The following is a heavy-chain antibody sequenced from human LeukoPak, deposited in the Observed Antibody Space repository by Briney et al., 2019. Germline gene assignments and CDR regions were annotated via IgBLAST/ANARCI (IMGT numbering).Heavy chain of an antibody. J-gene: IGHJ4*02. CDR3: ARDGVSDGDSGWSDY. Sequence: SVKVSCKASGGTFSSYAISWVRQAPGQGLEWMGGIIPIFGTANYAQKFQGRVTITADKSTSTAYMELSSLRSEDTAVYYCARDGVSDGDSGWSDYWGQGTLVTVSS. CDR2: IIPIFGTA. V-gene: IGHV1-69*06. CDR1: GGTFSSYA. D-gene: IGHD6-19*01.